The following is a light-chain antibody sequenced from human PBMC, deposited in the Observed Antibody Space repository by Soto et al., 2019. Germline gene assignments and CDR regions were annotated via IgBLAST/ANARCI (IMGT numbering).Light chain of an antibody. CDR1: ISDVGGYNY. CDR2: EVS. V-gene: IGLV2-8*01. Sequence: QSALTQPPSASGSRGQSVTISCTGTISDVGGYNYVSWYQQHSGKAPNPMIYEVSKRPSGVPDRFSGSKSGNTASLTVSGLQAEDEADYYCSSYAGSNNFVVFGGGTKVTVL. J-gene: IGLJ2*01. CDR3: SSYAGSNNFVV.